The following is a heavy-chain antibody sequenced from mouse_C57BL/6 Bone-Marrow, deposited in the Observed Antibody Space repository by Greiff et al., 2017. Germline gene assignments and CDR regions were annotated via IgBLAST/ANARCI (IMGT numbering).Heavy chain of an antibody. D-gene: IGHD1-1*01. CDR1: GYTFTSYG. Sequence: SGAELARPGASVKLSCKASGYTFTSYGISWVKQRTGQGLEWIGEIYPRSGNTYYNEKFKGKATLTADKSSSTAYMELRSLTSEDSAVYFCARRTTPVGGFAYWGQGTLVTVSA. J-gene: IGHJ3*01. CDR2: IYPRSGNT. CDR3: ARRTTPVGGFAY. V-gene: IGHV1-81*01.